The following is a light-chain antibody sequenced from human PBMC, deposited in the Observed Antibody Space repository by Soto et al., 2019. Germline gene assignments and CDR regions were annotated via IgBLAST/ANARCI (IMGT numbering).Light chain of an antibody. CDR3: AAWDDSLNGVL. J-gene: IGLJ2*01. CDR1: ASNIGSNS. CDR2: GNN. Sequence: QSVLTQPPSASGTPGQRVTLSCSGGASNIGSNSVTWYQQLPGTAPKLVLFGNNQRPSGVPDRISGSRSGTSAPLAISGLQSEDAADYYCAAWDDSLNGVLFGGGTKLTVL. V-gene: IGLV1-44*01.